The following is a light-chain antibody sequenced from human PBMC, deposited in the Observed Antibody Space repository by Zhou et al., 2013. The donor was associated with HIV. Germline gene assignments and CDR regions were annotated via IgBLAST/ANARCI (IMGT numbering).Light chain of an antibody. CDR3: QQRYTWPRELT. Sequence: LTQSPSTLSASVGDRATLSCRASQNINIYLAWYQQKPGQAPRLLIYDSSNRATGIPARFSGSGSGTDFTLTISSLEPEDYAVYYCQQRYTWPRELTFGGGTKVQVK. J-gene: IGKJ4*01. CDR1: QNINIY. CDR2: DSS. V-gene: IGKV3-11*01.